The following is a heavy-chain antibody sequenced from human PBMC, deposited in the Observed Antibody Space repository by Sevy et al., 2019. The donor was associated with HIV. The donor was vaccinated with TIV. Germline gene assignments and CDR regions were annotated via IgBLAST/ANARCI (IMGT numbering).Heavy chain of an antibody. CDR1: GFTFSTHW. D-gene: IGHD6-19*01. CDR3: EWGGDYSGWFYFDY. Sequence: GGSLRLSCAVSGFTFSTHWMHWVRQGPGEGLVWVARINRDESTTNYADSVKGRFTISRDNAKNTLYLQLNSLRAEDTAVDFFEWGGDYSGWFYFDYWGQGTLVTVSS. J-gene: IGHJ4*02. V-gene: IGHV3-74*01. CDR2: INRDESTT.